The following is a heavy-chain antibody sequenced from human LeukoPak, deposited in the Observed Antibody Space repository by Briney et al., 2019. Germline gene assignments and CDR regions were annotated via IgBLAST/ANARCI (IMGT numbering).Heavy chain of an antibody. CDR3: ARHPFTFGGVIVPDPLDY. CDR2: IYYSGST. V-gene: IGHV4-39*01. Sequence: SETLSLTCTVSGGSISSSSYYWGWIRQPPGKRLEWIGSIYYSGSTYYNPSLKSRVTISVDTSKNQFSLKLSSVTAADTAVYYCARHPFTFGGVIVPDPLDYWGQGTLVTVSS. J-gene: IGHJ4*02. D-gene: IGHD3-16*02. CDR1: GGSISSSSYY.